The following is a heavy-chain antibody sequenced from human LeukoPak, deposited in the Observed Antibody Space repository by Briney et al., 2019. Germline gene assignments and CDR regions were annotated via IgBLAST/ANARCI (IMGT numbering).Heavy chain of an antibody. CDR3: ARADYCSGGSCYPSPGWFDP. V-gene: IGHV4-61*01. CDR1: GGSVSSGSYY. CDR2: IYYSGST. J-gene: IGHJ5*02. Sequence: PSETLSLTCTVSGGSVSSGSYYWSWIRQPPGKGLEWIGYIYYSGSTNYNPSLESRVTISVDTSKNQFSLKLSSVTAADTAVYYCARADYCSGGSCYPSPGWFDPWGQGTLVTVSS. D-gene: IGHD2-15*01.